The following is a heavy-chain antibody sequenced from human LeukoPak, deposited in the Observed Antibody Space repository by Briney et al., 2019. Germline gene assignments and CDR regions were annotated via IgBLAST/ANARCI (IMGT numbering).Heavy chain of an antibody. CDR3: AHSLGYGSGSYRHDAFDI. J-gene: IGHJ3*02. V-gene: IGHV2-5*02. CDR2: IYWDDDK. D-gene: IGHD3-10*01. CDR1: GFSLTTSGVG. Sequence: SGPTLVKPAQTLTLTCTFSGFSLTTSGVGVGWIRQPPGKAREWLALIYWDDDKRYSPSLKSRLTITKDTSKNQVVLTMTYMDPVDTATYYCAHSLGYGSGSYRHDAFDIWGQGTMVTVSS.